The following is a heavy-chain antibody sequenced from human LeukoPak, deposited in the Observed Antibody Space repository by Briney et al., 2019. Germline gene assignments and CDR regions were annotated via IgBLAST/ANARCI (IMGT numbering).Heavy chain of an antibody. CDR3: AKEIVKYSSSWHHFDY. V-gene: IGHV3-30*18. CDR1: GFTFSSYG. J-gene: IGHJ4*02. Sequence: GGSLRLSCAASGFTFSSYGMHWVRQAPGKGLEWVAVISYDGSNKYYADSVKGRFTISRDNSKNTLYLQMNSLRAEDTAVYYCAKEIVKYSSSWHHFDYWGQGTLVTVSS. CDR2: ISYDGSNK. D-gene: IGHD6-13*01.